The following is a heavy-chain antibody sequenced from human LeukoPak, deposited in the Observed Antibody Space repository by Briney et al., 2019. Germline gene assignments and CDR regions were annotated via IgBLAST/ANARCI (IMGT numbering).Heavy chain of an antibody. CDR1: GFTFSSYS. V-gene: IGHV3-21*01. CDR2: ISSSSSYI. J-gene: IGHJ4*02. D-gene: IGHD6-19*01. CDR3: ARDRSGWYYFDY. Sequence: GGSLRLSCAASGFTFSSYSMNWVRQAPGKGLEWVSSISSSSSYIYYADSVKGRFTISRDNAKNSLYLEMNSLRAEDTAVYYCARDRSGWYYFDYWGQGTLVTVSS.